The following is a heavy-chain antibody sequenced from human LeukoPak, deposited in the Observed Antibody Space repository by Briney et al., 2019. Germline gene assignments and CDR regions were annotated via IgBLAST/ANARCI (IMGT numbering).Heavy chain of an antibody. D-gene: IGHD3-3*01. J-gene: IGHJ5*02. CDR2: ISGSGGST. Sequence: GGSLRLSCAASGFTFSSYAMSWVRQAPGKGLEWVSAISGSGGSTYYADSVKGRFTISRDNSKNTLYLQMNSLSAEDTAVYYCAKGQARHYEFWSGTNWFDPWGQGTLVTVSS. V-gene: IGHV3-23*01. CDR1: GFTFSSYA. CDR3: AKGQARHYEFWSGTNWFDP.